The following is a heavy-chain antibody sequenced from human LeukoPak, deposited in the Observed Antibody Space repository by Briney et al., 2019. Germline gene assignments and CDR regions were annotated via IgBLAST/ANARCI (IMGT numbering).Heavy chain of an antibody. J-gene: IGHJ4*02. D-gene: IGHD6-13*01. CDR2: IWYDGSNK. CDR3: TSGRGSAAAFLLH. V-gene: IGHV3-33*01. CDR1: GFTFSSYG. Sequence: GGSLRLSYAASGFTFSSYGMQWVGQAPGQGLEWVAVIWYDGSNKYYADSVKGRFTISRDNSKNTVYLQMNSLRAEDTAVYYCTSGRGSAAAFLLHWGQGTLVTVSS.